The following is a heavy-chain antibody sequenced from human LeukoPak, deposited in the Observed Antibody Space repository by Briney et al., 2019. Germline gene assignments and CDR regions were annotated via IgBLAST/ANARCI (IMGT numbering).Heavy chain of an antibody. Sequence: GGSLRLSCAASEFDFSSHAMTWVRQAPGKGLEWVSAISISGSKTYYADSVKGRFTISRDNSKNTLYLQMNSLRAEDTAVYYCAQGRSSPNYYDSSGYYDYWGQGTLVTVSS. CDR1: EFDFSSHA. V-gene: IGHV3-23*01. CDR2: ISISGSKT. J-gene: IGHJ4*02. D-gene: IGHD3-22*01. CDR3: AQGRSSPNYYDSSGYYDY.